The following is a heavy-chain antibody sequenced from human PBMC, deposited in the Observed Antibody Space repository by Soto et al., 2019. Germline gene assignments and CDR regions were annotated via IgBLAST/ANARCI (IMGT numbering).Heavy chain of an antibody. J-gene: IGHJ3*01. V-gene: IGHV3-48*03. Sequence: WGSLRLACVASGFDFRSYEMNWVRQAPGKGLEWVSNIRANDESIYYADSVKGRVSVSRDNAKNSLFLEMNSLRVDDTAVYYCARETLRDAIDVWGQGAVVTVSS. CDR3: ARETLRDAIDV. CDR2: IRANDESI. CDR1: GFDFRSYE.